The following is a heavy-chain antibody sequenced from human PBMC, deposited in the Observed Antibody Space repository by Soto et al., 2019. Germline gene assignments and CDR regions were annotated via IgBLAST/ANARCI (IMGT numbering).Heavy chain of an antibody. CDR3: ARRNYGEEGYFFDF. CDR1: GGSITGYY. V-gene: IGHV4-59*08. Sequence: QVQLRESGPGLVRPSETLSLTCTVSGGSITGYYWSWIRQPPGKGLEWIGYIYDSGTTTYNAALKSRVTISADTSKNQFSLNLRSVTAADTAVYYCARRNYGEEGYFFDFWGQGLLVTVCS. D-gene: IGHD4-17*01. CDR2: IYDSGTT. J-gene: IGHJ4*02.